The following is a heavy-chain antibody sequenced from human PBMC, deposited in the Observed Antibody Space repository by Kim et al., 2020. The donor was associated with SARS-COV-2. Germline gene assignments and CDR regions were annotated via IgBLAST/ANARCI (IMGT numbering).Heavy chain of an antibody. J-gene: IGHJ4*02. CDR2: IYYSGST. D-gene: IGHD2-2*01. CDR3: ARHEADCSSTSCYFFDY. V-gene: IGHV4-39*01. Sequence: SETLSLTCTVSGGSISSSSYYWGWIRQPPGKGLEWIGSIYYSGSTYYNPSLKSRVTISVDTSKNQFSLKLSSVTAADTAVYYCARHEADCSSTSCYFFDYWGQGTLVTVSS. CDR1: GGSISSSSYY.